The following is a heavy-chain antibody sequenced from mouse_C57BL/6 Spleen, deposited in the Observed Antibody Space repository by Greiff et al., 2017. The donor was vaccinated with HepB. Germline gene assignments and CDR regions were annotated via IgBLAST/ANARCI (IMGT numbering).Heavy chain of an antibody. J-gene: IGHJ4*01. V-gene: IGHV5-9-1*02. D-gene: IGHD2-3*01. CDR3: TRDNGYYGAMDY. CDR1: GFTFSSYA. Sequence: EVKLEESGEGLVKPGGSLQLSCAASGFTFSSYAMSWVRQTPEKRLEWVASISSGGDYIYYADTVKGRFTISRDNARNTLYLQMSSLKAEDTAMYYCTRDNGYYGAMDYWGQGTSVTVSS. CDR2: ISSGGDYI.